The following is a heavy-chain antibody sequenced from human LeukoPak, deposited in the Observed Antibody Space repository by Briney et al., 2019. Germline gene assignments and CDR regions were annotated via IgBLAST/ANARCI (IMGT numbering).Heavy chain of an antibody. Sequence: ASVKVSCKASGGTFTSYGISWVRQAPGQGLEWMGWISAYNGNTNYAQKLQGRVTMTTDTSTSTAYMELRSLRSDDTAVYYCAREYDSSGYSYYFDYWGQGTLVTVSS. J-gene: IGHJ4*02. V-gene: IGHV1-18*01. CDR2: ISAYNGNT. D-gene: IGHD3-22*01. CDR1: GGTFTSYG. CDR3: AREYDSSGYSYYFDY.